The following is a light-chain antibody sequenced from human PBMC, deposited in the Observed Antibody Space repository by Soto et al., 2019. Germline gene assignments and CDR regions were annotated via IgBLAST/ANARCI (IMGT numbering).Light chain of an antibody. J-gene: IGKJ1*01. V-gene: IGKV1-5*03. CDR2: EGS. CDR1: QSISRW. Sequence: DIPMTQSPSTLSASIGDRVTITCRASQSISRWLAWYRQKPGEAPKLLIYEGSILERGVPSRFSGRGSGTDFTLTISSLQPDDFATFYCQKYNSYSRTFGQGTRVEVK. CDR3: QKYNSYSRT.